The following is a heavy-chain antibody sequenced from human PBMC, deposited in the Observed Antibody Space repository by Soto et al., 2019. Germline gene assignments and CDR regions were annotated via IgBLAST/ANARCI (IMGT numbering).Heavy chain of an antibody. V-gene: IGHV4-31*03. CDR1: GGSISSGGYY. CDR3: ASTNYYDSSGYLRRQYNWFDP. Sequence: SETLSLTCTVSGGSISSGGYYWSWIRQHPGKGLEWIGYIYYSGSTYYNPSLKSRVTISVDTSKNQFSLKLSSVTAADTAVYYCASTNYYDSSGYLRRQYNWFDPWGQGTLVTVSS. J-gene: IGHJ5*02. D-gene: IGHD3-22*01. CDR2: IYYSGST.